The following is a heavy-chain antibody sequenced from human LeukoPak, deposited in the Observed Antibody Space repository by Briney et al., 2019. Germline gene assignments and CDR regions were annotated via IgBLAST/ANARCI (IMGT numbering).Heavy chain of an antibody. CDR2: IYPGDSDT. J-gene: IGHJ6*04. D-gene: IGHD6-19*01. Sequence: GESLKISCKGSGYSFTSYWIGWVRQMPGKGLEWMGIIYPGDSDTRYSPSFQGQVTISADKSISTAYLQWSTLMASDTAMYYCARQKYSSGWYRDYYGMDVWGKGTTVTVSS. CDR3: ARQKYSSGWYRDYYGMDV. CDR1: GYSFTSYW. V-gene: IGHV5-51*01.